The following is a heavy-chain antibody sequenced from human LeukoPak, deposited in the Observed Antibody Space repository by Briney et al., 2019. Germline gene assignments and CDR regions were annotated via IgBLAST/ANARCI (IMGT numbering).Heavy chain of an antibody. CDR3: ARHSPYFGGIGFDY. D-gene: IGHD3-16*01. J-gene: IGHJ4*02. Sequence: SETLSLTCAVYGGSFSGYYWSWIRQPPGKGLEWIGEINHSGSTNYNPSLKSRVTISVDTSKNQFSLKLSSVTAADTAVYYCARHSPYFGGIGFDYWGQGTLVTVSS. CDR2: INHSGST. V-gene: IGHV4-34*01. CDR1: GGSFSGYY.